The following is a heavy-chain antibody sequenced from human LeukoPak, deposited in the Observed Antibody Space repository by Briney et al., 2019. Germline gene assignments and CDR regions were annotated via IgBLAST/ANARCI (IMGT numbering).Heavy chain of an antibody. J-gene: IGHJ2*01. V-gene: IGHV1-69*01. CDR1: GGTFSSYA. CDR2: IIPIFETA. CDR3: ARDKNRAVRPGYWYFDL. Sequence: SVKVSCKASGGTFSSYAISWVRQAPGQGLEWMGGIIPIFETANYAQKFLGRVTITADESTSTAYMELSSLRSEDTAVYYCARDKNRAVRPGYWYFDLWGRGTQVTVSS. D-gene: IGHD6-6*01.